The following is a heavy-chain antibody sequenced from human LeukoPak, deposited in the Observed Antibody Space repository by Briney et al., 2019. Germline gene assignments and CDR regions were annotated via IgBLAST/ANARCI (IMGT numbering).Heavy chain of an antibody. CDR1: GDSISSGDSY. Sequence: PSETLSLTCVVSGDSISSGDSYWSWIRQAPGKGLEWVGSIYDSGTTSYNPSLESRLTISVDTSKNQFSLNLTSVTAADTAVYYCARAPCSTTRCSLLDYHMDAWGKGTTVTVSS. CDR2: IYDSGTT. J-gene: IGHJ6*04. D-gene: IGHD2-2*01. V-gene: IGHV4-30-4*08. CDR3: ARAPCSTTRCSLLDYHMDA.